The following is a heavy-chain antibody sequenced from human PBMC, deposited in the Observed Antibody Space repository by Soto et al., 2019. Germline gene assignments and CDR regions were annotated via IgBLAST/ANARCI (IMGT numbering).Heavy chain of an antibody. V-gene: IGHV3-74*01. CDR1: GFTFSSYW. CDR2: INSDGSST. Sequence: GGSLRLSCAASGFTFSSYWMHWVRQAPGKGLVWVSRINSDGSSTSYADSVKGRFTISRDNAKNTLYLQMNSLRAEDTAVYYCARGYYDFWSGLPPYYYYGMDVWGQGTTVTVSS. CDR3: ARGYYDFWSGLPPYYYYGMDV. J-gene: IGHJ6*02. D-gene: IGHD3-3*01.